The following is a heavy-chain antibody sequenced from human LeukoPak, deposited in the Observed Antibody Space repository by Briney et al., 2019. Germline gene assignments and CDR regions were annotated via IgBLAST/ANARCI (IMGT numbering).Heavy chain of an antibody. Sequence: PSETLSLTCAVYGGSFSGYYWSWIRQPPGKGLEWIGEINHSGSTNYSPSLKSRVTISVDTSKNQFSLKLSSVTAADTAVYYCARRGWGYYDSSGYYRFDYWGQGTLVTVSS. V-gene: IGHV4-34*01. CDR3: ARRGWGYYDSSGYYRFDY. J-gene: IGHJ4*02. CDR2: INHSGST. CDR1: GGSFSGYY. D-gene: IGHD3-22*01.